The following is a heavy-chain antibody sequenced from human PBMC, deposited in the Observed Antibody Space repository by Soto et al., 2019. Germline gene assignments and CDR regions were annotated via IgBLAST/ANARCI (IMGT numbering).Heavy chain of an antibody. CDR3: ARSSGGVYGIIIDGTNCFAS. V-gene: IGHV1-46*01. D-gene: IGHD3-16*01. Sequence: QVRLVQSGAEVKAPGASVTVSCKAPGDTFTSYYMHWVRQAPGHGLEWMGVINPNGGSTRFAQKCQGKVTMARDTSTRTVYMELRGLTAEDTAVHYWARSSGGVYGIIIDGTNCFASWGQGTLVTLAS. CDR2: INPNGGST. J-gene: IGHJ5*01. CDR1: GDTFTSYY.